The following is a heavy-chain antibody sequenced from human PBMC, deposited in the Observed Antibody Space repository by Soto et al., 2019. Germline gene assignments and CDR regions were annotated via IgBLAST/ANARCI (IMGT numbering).Heavy chain of an antibody. D-gene: IGHD6-19*01. Sequence: QVQLVQSGAEVRKPGASVKVSCKASGYTFTSYGISWVRQAPGQGLEWMGWIRAYNGYTKYAQKFQGSVPVTTATSTSTAYMELRSLISDDTAVYYCARASDGYRSGWYVGYFDCWGQGTLVTVSS. CDR1: GYTFTSYG. CDR2: IRAYNGYT. J-gene: IGHJ4*02. V-gene: IGHV1-18*04. CDR3: ARASDGYRSGWYVGYFDC.